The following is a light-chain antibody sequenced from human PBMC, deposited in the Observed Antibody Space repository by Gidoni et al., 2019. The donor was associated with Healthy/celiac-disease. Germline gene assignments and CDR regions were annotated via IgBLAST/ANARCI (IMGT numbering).Light chain of an antibody. Sequence: DIQMTQSPSSLSASVGDRVTITWRASQSITSYLNWYQQKPGKAPKLLIYAASSLQSGVPSRFSGSGSGTDFTLTISSRQPEDSATDYCQQSYSTPPWTFGQGTKVEIK. CDR1: QSITSY. J-gene: IGKJ1*01. V-gene: IGKV1-39*01. CDR3: QQSYSTPPWT. CDR2: AAS.